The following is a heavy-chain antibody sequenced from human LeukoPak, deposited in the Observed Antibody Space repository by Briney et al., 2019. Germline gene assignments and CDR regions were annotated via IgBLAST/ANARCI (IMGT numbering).Heavy chain of an antibody. D-gene: IGHD3-22*01. V-gene: IGHV1-2*02. Sequence: GASVKVSCKASGYTFTGYYMHWVRQAPGQGLERMGWINPNSGGTNYAQKFQGRVTMTRDTSISTAYMELSRLRSDDTAVYYCARDLWYYYDSSGYRAADYWGQGTLVTVSS. CDR2: INPNSGGT. CDR1: GYTFTGYY. CDR3: ARDLWYYYDSSGYRAADY. J-gene: IGHJ4*02.